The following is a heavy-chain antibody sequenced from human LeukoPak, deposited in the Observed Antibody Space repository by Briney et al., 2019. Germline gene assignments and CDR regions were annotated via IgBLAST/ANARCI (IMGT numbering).Heavy chain of an antibody. D-gene: IGHD4-23*01. CDR2: IIPIFGTA. CDR1: GGTFSSYA. J-gene: IGHJ4*02. CDR3: AREVNALNDY. V-gene: IGHV1-69*13. Sequence: SVKVSCKASGGTFSSYAISWVRQAPGQGLEWMGGIIPIFGTANYAQKFQGRVTITADESTSTAYMELSRLRSDDTAVYYCAREVNALNDYWGQGTLVTVSS.